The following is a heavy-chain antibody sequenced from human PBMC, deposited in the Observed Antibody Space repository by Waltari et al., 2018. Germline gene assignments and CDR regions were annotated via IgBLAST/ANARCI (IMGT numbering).Heavy chain of an antibody. V-gene: IGHV4-38-2*01. D-gene: IGHD1-26*01. CDR3: ARGGSGSYMGSFDI. Sequence: QVQLQESGPGLVKPSETLSLTCAVSGYSISNGYYGSWIRQPPGKGLEWIGGIYHTGTTYYNASLKSRVTISVDTSKNQFSLNLSFVTAADTALYFCARGGSGSYMGSFDIWGQGPMVTVSS. J-gene: IGHJ3*02. CDR1: GYSISNGYY. CDR2: IYHTGTT.